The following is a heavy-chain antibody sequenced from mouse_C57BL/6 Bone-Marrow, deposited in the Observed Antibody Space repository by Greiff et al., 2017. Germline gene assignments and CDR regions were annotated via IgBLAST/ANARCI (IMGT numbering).Heavy chain of an antibody. CDR1: GYAFTNYF. V-gene: IGHV1-54*01. J-gene: IGHJ4*01. Sequence: QVQLQQSGAELVRPGTSVKLSCKASGYAFTNYFIEWVKQRPGQGLEWIGVINPGSGGTNYHAKFKGKATLTADKSSSTAYMQLSRLTSEDSAVYFCATTVVATRAMDYWGQGTSVTVSS. CDR2: INPGSGGT. D-gene: IGHD1-1*01. CDR3: ATTVVATRAMDY.